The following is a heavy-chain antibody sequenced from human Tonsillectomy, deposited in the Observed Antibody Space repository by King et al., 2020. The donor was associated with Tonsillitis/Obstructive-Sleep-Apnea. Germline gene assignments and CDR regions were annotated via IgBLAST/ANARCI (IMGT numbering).Heavy chain of an antibody. CDR3: ARRCTWSGYYQPDY. Sequence: VQLVESGGGVVQPGRSLRLSCAASGFTFNNYAMHWVRQAPGKGLEWVAVISYDGSHKYYADSVKGRFTISRDNSKNTLYLQMNSLRADDTAVYYCARRCTWSGYYQPDYWGQGTLVTVSS. CDR2: ISYDGSHK. D-gene: IGHD3-3*01. CDR1: GFTFNNYA. J-gene: IGHJ4*02. V-gene: IGHV3-30*04.